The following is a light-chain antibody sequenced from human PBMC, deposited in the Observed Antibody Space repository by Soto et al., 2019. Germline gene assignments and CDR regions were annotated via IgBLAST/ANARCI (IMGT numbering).Light chain of an antibody. CDR3: LQESNYPLT. V-gene: IGKV1-6*01. CDR2: SAS. CDR1: QGVRDD. J-gene: IGKJ4*01. Sequence: IQMTQSPSSLSASVGDRVTITCRASQGVRDDVGWYQQKPGKAPKLLIYSASTLQSGVPSRFSGSGSVTDFTLTISGLQPEYFATYYCLQESNYPLTFGGGTKVEIK.